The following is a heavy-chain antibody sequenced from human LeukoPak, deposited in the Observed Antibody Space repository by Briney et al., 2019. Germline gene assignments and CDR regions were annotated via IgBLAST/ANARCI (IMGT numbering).Heavy chain of an antibody. V-gene: IGHV3-33*08. CDR3: ARDNFGFDY. J-gene: IGHJ4*02. D-gene: IGHD1-20*01. Sequence: GGSLRLSCVASGFTFSSYGMHWVRQAPGKGLEWVAVLWSDGSNKYYADSVKGRFTISRDNSKNTLYLQMNSLRAEDTAVFYCARDNFGFDYWGQGTLVTVSS. CDR2: LWSDGSNK. CDR1: GFTFSSYG.